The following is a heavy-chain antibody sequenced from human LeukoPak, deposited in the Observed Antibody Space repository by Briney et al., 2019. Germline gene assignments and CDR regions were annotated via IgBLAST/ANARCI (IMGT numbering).Heavy chain of an antibody. V-gene: IGHV3-53*01. CDR3: ATTYAILTGYYTFYS. J-gene: IGHJ4*02. CDR1: GFTVSSNY. D-gene: IGHD3-9*01. CDR2: IYSGGTT. Sequence: GGSLRLSCAASGFTVSSNYMSWVRQAPGKGLEWVSVIYSGGTTYYADSVKGRFTISRDNSKNTLYLQMNSLGAEDTAVYYCATTYAILTGYYTFYSWGQGTLVTVSS.